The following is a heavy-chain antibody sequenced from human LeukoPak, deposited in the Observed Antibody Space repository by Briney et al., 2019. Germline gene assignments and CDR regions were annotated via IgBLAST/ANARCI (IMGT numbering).Heavy chain of an antibody. J-gene: IGHJ3*02. D-gene: IGHD5/OR15-5a*01. CDR3: ARHSVGGAFDI. Sequence: GGSLRLSCAASGFTLSSYAMSWVRQAPGKGLEWVSSISSSSSYIYYADSVKGRFTISRDNAKNSLYLQMNSLRAEDTAVYYCARHSVGGAFDIWGQGTMVTVSS. CDR2: ISSSSSYI. CDR1: GFTLSSYA. V-gene: IGHV3-21*01.